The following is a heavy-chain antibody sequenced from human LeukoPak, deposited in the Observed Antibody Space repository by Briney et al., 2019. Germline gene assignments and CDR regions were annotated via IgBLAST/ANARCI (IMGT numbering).Heavy chain of an antibody. CDR3: ATEKHVDIVATGEAFDL. J-gene: IGHJ3*01. CDR2: MNPNSGNT. V-gene: IGHV1-8*02. Sequence: ASVKVSCKASGYTFTSYDINWVRQATGQGLEWMGWMNPNSGNTGYAQKFQGRVTMTEDTSSDTAYMKLSSLRSEDTAVYYCATEKHVDIVATGEAFDLWGQGTMVTVSS. D-gene: IGHD5-12*01. CDR1: GYTFTSYD.